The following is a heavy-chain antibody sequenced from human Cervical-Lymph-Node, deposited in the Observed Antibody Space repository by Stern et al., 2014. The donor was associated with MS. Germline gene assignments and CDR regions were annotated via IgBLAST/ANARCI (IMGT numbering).Heavy chain of an antibody. V-gene: IGHV3-30*03. Sequence: VPLVESGGAVVQPGRSLRLSCAASGFTFSSYGMHWVRQDPGKGLEWVTVISYDGNHKYYAASVKGRFTISRDNSKNTLHLQMNSVTPDDTAIYYCARDYEDTSMLFDHWGQGTLVTVSS. CDR1: GFTFSSYG. CDR2: ISYDGNHK. D-gene: IGHD2-8*01. J-gene: IGHJ4*02. CDR3: ARDYEDTSMLFDH.